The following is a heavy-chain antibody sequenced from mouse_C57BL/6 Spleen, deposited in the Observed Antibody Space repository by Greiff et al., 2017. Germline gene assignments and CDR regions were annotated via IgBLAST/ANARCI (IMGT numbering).Heavy chain of an antibody. CDR3: AREGNYEAMDY. CDR2: IWTGGGT. D-gene: IGHD2-1*01. V-gene: IGHV2-9-1*01. Sequence: VKLVESGPGLVAPSQSLSITCTVSGFSLTSYAISWVRQPPGKGLEWLGAIWTGGGTNYNSALKSRLSISKDNSKSQVFLKMNSLQTDDTARYYCAREGNYEAMDYWGQGTSVTVSS. J-gene: IGHJ4*01. CDR1: GFSLTSYA.